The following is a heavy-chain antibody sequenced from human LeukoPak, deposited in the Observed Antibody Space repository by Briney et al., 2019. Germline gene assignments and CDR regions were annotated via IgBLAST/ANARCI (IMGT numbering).Heavy chain of an antibody. V-gene: IGHV1-2*02. Sequence: GASVKVSCKASGYTFTNYGMSWVRQAPGQGLEWMGWINPNSGGTNYAQKFQGRVTMTRDTSISAAYMELSRLRSDDTAVYYCARARRGYSYGFVDYWGQGTLVTVSS. CDR2: INPNSGGT. CDR3: ARARRGYSYGFVDY. CDR1: GYTFTNYG. J-gene: IGHJ4*02. D-gene: IGHD5-18*01.